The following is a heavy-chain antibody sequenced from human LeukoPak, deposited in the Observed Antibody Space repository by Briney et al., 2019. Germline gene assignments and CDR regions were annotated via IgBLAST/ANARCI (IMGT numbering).Heavy chain of an antibody. CDR3: ARDLRYGCSSRPVLAWDH. CDR1: VSPFPVYT. Sequence: PGGSLTPSSVAPVSPFPVYTTRWLRPAPGKGLELVSFNCSSRNYIDHADSVKGRFTISRDNAKNSTHLQMKSLRAADTAFYYCARDLRYGCSSRPVLAWDHWGQGTLVTVSS. V-gene: IGHV3-11*05. D-gene: IGHD4-23*01. J-gene: IGHJ4*02. CDR2: NCSSRNYI.